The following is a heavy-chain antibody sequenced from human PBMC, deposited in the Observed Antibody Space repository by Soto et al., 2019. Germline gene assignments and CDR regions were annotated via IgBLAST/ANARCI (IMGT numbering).Heavy chain of an antibody. CDR3: TKKDGSGSYVDY. Sequence: EVQLFESGGGLVQPGGSLRLSCAASGFTFSNYAMTWVRQAPGKGLDWVSTLSGNGADTYYADSVKGRFTISRDSSKNTLFLQMNSLTAEDTAVYYCTKKDGSGSYVDYWGQGTLVTVSS. V-gene: IGHV3-23*01. CDR2: LSGNGADT. CDR1: GFTFSNYA. D-gene: IGHD3-10*01. J-gene: IGHJ4*02.